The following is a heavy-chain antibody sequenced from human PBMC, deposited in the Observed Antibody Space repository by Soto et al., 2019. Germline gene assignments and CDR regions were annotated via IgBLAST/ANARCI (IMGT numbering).Heavy chain of an antibody. V-gene: IGHV3-21*01. CDR1: GFTFSSYS. D-gene: IGHD6-19*01. Sequence: EVQLVESGGGLVKPGGSLRLSCAASGFTFSSYSMNWVRQAPGKGLEWVSSISSSSSYIYYADSVKGRFTISRDNAKNSLYLQMNRLRAEDTAVYYCARDLVGRYPNPPIYYYGMDVWGQGTTVTVSS. CDR2: ISSSSSYI. CDR3: ARDLVGRYPNPPIYYYGMDV. J-gene: IGHJ6*02.